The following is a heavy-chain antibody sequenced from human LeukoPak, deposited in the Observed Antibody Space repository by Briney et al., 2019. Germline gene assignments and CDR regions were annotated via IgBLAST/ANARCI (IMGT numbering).Heavy chain of an antibody. V-gene: IGHV3-30*18. D-gene: IGHD2-15*01. J-gene: IGHJ6*02. CDR2: MSYDGCHK. CDR3: AKGQLVDYGMDV. CDR1: GFTFSSYV. Sequence: GRSLRLSCAASGFTFSSYVMHWVRQAPGKGLEWVAVMSYDGCHKYYADSVKGRFTISRDNSKNTLYLQMNSLRAEDTAVYYCAKGQLVDYGMDVWGQGTTVTVSS.